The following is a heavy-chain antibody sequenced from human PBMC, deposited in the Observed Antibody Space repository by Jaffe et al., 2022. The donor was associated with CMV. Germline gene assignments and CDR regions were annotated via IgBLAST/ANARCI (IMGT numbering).Heavy chain of an antibody. D-gene: IGHD2-21*02. Sequence: QLQLQESGPGLVKPSQTLSLTCTVSGGSVGTITDYWGWIRQAPGKGLEWIGNVWHSGQTYSNPSLKSRVTISVDTSKNQFSLKLSSVTAADTGVYYCAKGFGDPHYFDYWGQGTLVTVSS. J-gene: IGHJ4*02. CDR2: VWHSGQT. CDR3: AKGFGDPHYFDY. V-gene: IGHV4-39*01. CDR1: GGSVGTITDY.